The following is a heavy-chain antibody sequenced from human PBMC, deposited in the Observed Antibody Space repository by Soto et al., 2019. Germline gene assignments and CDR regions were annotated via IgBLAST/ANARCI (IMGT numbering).Heavy chain of an antibody. CDR3: ARDDSMLFFFGLDY. Sequence: QVQLVESGGGVVQPGRSLRLSCAASGFSFSNYAMHWARQAPGKGLEWVAVISYDGSNTYYADSVKGRFTISRDSSKNTLYLQINSLRAEDTAVYYCARDDSMLFFFGLDYWGQGTLVTVSS. V-gene: IGHV3-30-3*01. CDR1: GFSFSNYA. D-gene: IGHD3-22*01. J-gene: IGHJ4*02. CDR2: ISYDGSNT.